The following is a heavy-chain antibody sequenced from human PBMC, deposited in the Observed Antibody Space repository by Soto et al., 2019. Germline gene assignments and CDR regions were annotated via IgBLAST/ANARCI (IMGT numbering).Heavy chain of an antibody. CDR3: ASDRPYSVNYDFWSGPNWFDP. Sequence: GGSLRLSCAASGFTFSSYGMHWVRQAPGKGLEWVAVIWDDGSNKYYADSVKGRFTISRDNSKNTLYLKMNSLRAEDTAVYYCASDRPYSVNYDFWSGPNWFDPWGQGTLVTVSS. J-gene: IGHJ5*02. V-gene: IGHV3-33*01. CDR2: IWDDGSNK. CDR1: GFTFSSYG. D-gene: IGHD3-3*01.